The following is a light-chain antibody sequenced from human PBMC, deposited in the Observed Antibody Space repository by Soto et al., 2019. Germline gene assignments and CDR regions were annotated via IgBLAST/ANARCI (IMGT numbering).Light chain of an antibody. J-gene: IGLJ2*01. CDR2: DVS. Sequence: QYALTQPRSVSGSPGQSVTISCTGTSSDVGYYNSVSWYQQIPGKAPKLMVYDVSYRPLGVPDRFSGSKSGNTASLTISGLQAEDEADYYCCSSAGSYTVIFGGGTKLTVL. V-gene: IGLV2-11*01. CDR3: CSSAGSYTVI. CDR1: SSDVGYYNS.